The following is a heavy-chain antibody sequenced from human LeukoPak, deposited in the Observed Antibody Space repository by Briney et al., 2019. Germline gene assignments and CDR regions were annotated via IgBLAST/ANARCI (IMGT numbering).Heavy chain of an antibody. V-gene: IGHV4-4*07. CDR2: IYTTGST. Sequence: PSETLSLTCTVSGGSISSYYWTWIRQPAGKGLEWIGRIYTTGSTNYNPSLNSRVTMSVDTSKNQFSLKLSSVTAADTAVYYCARIVSSSWYYFDYWGQGTLVTVSS. D-gene: IGHD6-13*01. CDR1: GGSISSYY. CDR3: ARIVSSSWYYFDY. J-gene: IGHJ4*02.